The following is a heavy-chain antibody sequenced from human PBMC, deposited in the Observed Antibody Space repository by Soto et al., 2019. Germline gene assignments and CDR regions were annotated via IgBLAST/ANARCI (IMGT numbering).Heavy chain of an antibody. J-gene: IGHJ4*02. D-gene: IGHD1-26*01. Sequence: GGSLRLSXAASGFTFSSYAMHWVRQAPGKGLEWVAVISYDGSNKYYADSVKGRFTISRDNSKNTLYLQMNSLRAEDTAVYYCARVRGVGSYSADGLDYWGQGTLVTVSS. CDR2: ISYDGSNK. CDR3: ARVRGVGSYSADGLDY. CDR1: GFTFSSYA. V-gene: IGHV3-30-3*01.